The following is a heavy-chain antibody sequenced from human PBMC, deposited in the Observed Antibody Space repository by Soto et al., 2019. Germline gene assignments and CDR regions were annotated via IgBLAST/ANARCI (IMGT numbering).Heavy chain of an antibody. CDR1: GGTFSSYA. Sequence: ASVKVSCKASGGTFSSYAISWVRQAPGQGLEWMGGIIPIFGTANYAQKFQGRVTITADESTSTAYMELSSLRSEDTAVYYCARVRCRWSRGVPYYYYGMDVWGQGTTVTVSS. CDR3: ARVRCRWSRGVPYYYYGMDV. V-gene: IGHV1-69*13. J-gene: IGHJ6*02. D-gene: IGHD2-8*02. CDR2: IIPIFGTA.